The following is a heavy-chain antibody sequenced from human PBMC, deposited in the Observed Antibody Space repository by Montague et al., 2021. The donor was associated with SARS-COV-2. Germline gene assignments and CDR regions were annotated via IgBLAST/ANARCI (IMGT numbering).Heavy chain of an antibody. J-gene: IGHJ4*02. CDR1: GGSISTYY. Sequence: SETLSLTCTVSGGSISTYYWSWIRQPPGKGLDWIGYTYYSGSTNYNPSLKSRVTISVDTSKNQFSLKLSSVTAADTAMYYCARLRGRGYYFDYWGQGTLVTVSS. V-gene: IGHV4-59*08. CDR2: TYYSGST. D-gene: IGHD1-26*01. CDR3: ARLRGRGYYFDY.